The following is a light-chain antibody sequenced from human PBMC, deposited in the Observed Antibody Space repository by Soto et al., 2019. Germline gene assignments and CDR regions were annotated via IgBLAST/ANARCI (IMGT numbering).Light chain of an antibody. CDR2: GAS. Sequence: EIVLTQSPGTLSLSPGEGATRCVRASQSVSSSYLAWYQQKPGQAPRLLIYGASSRATGIPDRFSGSGSGTDFTLTISRLEPEDFAVYYCQQYGSSPRTFGQGTKVDIK. J-gene: IGKJ1*01. CDR3: QQYGSSPRT. CDR1: QSVSSSY. V-gene: IGKV3-20*01.